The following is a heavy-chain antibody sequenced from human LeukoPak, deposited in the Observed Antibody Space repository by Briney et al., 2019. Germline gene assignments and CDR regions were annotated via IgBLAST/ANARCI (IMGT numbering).Heavy chain of an antibody. CDR3: AKSAVRGVPVLGN. D-gene: IGHD3-3*01. V-gene: IGHV3-30*02. CDR2: LRYDGSNK. Sequence: GGSLRLSCAASGFTFRAYDMHWVRQAPGKGLEWVAFLRYDGSNKFYADSVKGRFTISRDNSKNTLYLQINSLRAEDTAVYYCAKSAVRGVPVLGNWGQGTLVTVSS. CDR1: GFTFRAYD. J-gene: IGHJ4*02.